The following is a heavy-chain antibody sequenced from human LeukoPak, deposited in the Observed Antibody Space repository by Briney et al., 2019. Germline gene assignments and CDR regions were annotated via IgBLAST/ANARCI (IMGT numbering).Heavy chain of an antibody. J-gene: IGHJ5*02. CDR2: MNPKSGNT. V-gene: IGHV1-8*03. D-gene: IGHD6-13*01. Sequence: ASVKVSCEASGYTFTSYDINWVRQATGQGLEWMGWMNPKSGNTGYAQKFQGRVTITRNTSISTVYMELSSLRSEDTAVYYCASRLYSSSFGWFDPWGQGTLVTVSS. CDR3: ASRLYSSSFGWFDP. CDR1: GYTFTSYD.